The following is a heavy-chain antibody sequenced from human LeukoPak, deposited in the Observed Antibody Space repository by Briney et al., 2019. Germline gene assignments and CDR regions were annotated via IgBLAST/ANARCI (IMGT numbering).Heavy chain of an antibody. CDR1: GFTFSNYA. V-gene: IGHV3-23*01. J-gene: IGHJ4*02. Sequence: GGSLRLSCAASGFTFSNYAMTWVRQPPGKGLEWVSVLSGSGRSTYYADSVRGRFTISRDNSKNTLYLQMNSLRPEDTAVYYCAIARSWLETYYFDYWGQGTLVTVSS. CDR3: AIARSWLETYYFDY. D-gene: IGHD6-19*01. CDR2: LSGSGRST.